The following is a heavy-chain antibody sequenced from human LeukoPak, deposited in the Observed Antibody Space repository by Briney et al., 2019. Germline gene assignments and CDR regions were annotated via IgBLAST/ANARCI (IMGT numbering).Heavy chain of an antibody. Sequence: GGSLRLSCAASALTFDDYGMTWVRQAPGKGLEWVSDINWNGGSIGYADSVKGRFTVSRDNAKNSLYLQMNSLRAEDSALYYCAREKYDSSGFYTDNYYFYYWVQGTLVTVSS. CDR2: INWNGGSI. CDR1: ALTFDDYG. J-gene: IGHJ4*02. V-gene: IGHV3-20*04. CDR3: AREKYDSSGFYTDNYYFYY. D-gene: IGHD3-22*01.